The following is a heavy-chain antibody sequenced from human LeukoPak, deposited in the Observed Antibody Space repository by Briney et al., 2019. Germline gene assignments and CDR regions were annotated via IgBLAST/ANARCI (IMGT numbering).Heavy chain of an antibody. D-gene: IGHD4-17*01. CDR3: AKVFRSGDLFVSDY. Sequence: GGSLRLSCAASGFTSSSYAMSWVRQAPGKGLEWVSGISGSAGSTYYADSVKGRFTISRDNSKNTLYLQMNSLRVEDTAVYYCAKVFRSGDLFVSDYWGQGTLVTVSS. J-gene: IGHJ4*02. CDR1: GFTSSSYA. V-gene: IGHV3-23*01. CDR2: ISGSAGST.